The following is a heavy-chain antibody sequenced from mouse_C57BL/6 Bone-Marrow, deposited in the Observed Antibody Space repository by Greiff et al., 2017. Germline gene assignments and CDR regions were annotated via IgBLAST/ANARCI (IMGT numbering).Heavy chain of an antibody. J-gene: IGHJ4*01. CDR3: ARSDYYVCMDY. CDR1: GYTFTSYG. CDR2: IYPRSGNT. Sequence: QVQLKESGAELARPGASVKLSCKASGYTFTSYGISWVKQRTGQGLEWIGEIYPRSGNTYYNEKFKGKATLTADKSSSTAYMELRSLTSEDSAVYFCARSDYYVCMDYWGQGTSVTVSS. V-gene: IGHV1-81*01. D-gene: IGHD1-1*01.